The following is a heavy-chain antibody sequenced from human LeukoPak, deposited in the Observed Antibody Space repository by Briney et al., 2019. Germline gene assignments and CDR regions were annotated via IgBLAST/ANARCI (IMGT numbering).Heavy chain of an antibody. Sequence: SETLSLTCAVYGGSFSGYFWSWIRQPPGKGLEWIGETNHSGSTNYNPSLKSRVTISVDTSKNQFSLKLSSVTAADTAVYYCAEGVGATVDYWGQGTLVTVSS. CDR3: AEGVGATVDY. CDR2: TNHSGST. D-gene: IGHD1-26*01. J-gene: IGHJ4*02. CDR1: GGSFSGYF. V-gene: IGHV4-34*01.